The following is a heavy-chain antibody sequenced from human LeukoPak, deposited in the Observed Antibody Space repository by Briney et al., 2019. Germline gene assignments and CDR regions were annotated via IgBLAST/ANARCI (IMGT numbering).Heavy chain of an antibody. V-gene: IGHV1-8*03. CDR1: GYTFTSYD. D-gene: IGHD3-16*01. J-gene: IGHJ3*02. CDR3: ARWGAPRPEDDAFDI. Sequence: ASVKVSCKASGYTFTSYDINWVRQATGQGLEWMGWMNPNSGNTGYAQKFQGRVTITRNTSISTAYMELSSLRSEDTAVYYSARWGAPRPEDDAFDIWGQGTMVTVSS. CDR2: MNPNSGNT.